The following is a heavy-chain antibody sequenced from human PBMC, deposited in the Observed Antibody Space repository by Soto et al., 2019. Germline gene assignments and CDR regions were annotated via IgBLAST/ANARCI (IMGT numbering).Heavy chain of an antibody. CDR1: GGSLSGYY. D-gene: IGHD5-12*01. V-gene: IGHV4-34*01. Sequence: QVQLQQWGAGLLKPSETLSLNCAVNGGSLSGYYWSWIRQPPGKGLEWIGEIKDGGSTNYSPSLESPAPISPDTANNLFSLGLNSVAAADTGVYYCARGQEGVVATHWDQGTLVTVSS. CDR2: IKDGGST. CDR3: ARGQEGVVATH. J-gene: IGHJ4*02.